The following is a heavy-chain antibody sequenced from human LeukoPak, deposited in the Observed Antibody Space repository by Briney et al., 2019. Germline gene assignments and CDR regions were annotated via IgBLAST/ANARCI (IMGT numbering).Heavy chain of an antibody. CDR3: ARYVSDGYNAPFDS. D-gene: IGHD5-24*01. J-gene: IGHJ4*02. CDR2: ISRSSSYI. V-gene: IGHV3-21*01. CDR1: GFTFSNYN. Sequence: GGSLRLSCAASGFTFSNYNMNWVRQAPGKGLEWVSSISRSSSYIYYADSVKGRFTISRDNAKNSLYLQVNSLRAEDTAVYFCARYVSDGYNAPFDSWGQGTLVTASS.